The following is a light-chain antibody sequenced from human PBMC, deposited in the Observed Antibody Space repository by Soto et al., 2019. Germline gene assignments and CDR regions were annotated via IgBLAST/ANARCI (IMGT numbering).Light chain of an antibody. CDR1: QSISNH. CDR2: AAS. J-gene: IGKJ5*01. V-gene: IGKV1-39*01. Sequence: IQMTQSPSSLSASVEDRVIITCRASQSISNHLNWYQQKPGKAPKLLIFAASSLQSGVPSRFSGSRSGPDFTLTISSLQPDDFATYYCQHYNSYSEAFGQGTLLEVK. CDR3: QHYNSYSEA.